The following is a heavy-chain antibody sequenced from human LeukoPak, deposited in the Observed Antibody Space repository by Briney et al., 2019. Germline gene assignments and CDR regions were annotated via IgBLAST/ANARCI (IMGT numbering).Heavy chain of an antibody. V-gene: IGHV1-69*04. CDR2: IIPIFGIA. CDR3: ARDGMGYCSGGSCRPAEYFQR. Sequence: ASVKVSCKASGGTFSSYAISWVRQAPGQGLEWMGRIIPIFGIANYAQKFQGRVTITADKSTSTAYMELSSLRSEDTAVYYCARDGMGYCSGGSCRPAEYFQRWGQGTLVTVSS. J-gene: IGHJ1*01. D-gene: IGHD2-15*01. CDR1: GGTFSSYA.